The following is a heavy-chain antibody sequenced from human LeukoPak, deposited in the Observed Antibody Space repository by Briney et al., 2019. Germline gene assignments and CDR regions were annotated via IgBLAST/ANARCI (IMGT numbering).Heavy chain of an antibody. Sequence: GGSLRLPCAASGFTFSSYGMHWVRQAPGKGLEWVAVIWYDGSNKYYADSVKGRFTISRDNSKNTLYLQMSSLRAEDTAVYYCAKHGGYYAYFDYWGQGTLVTVSS. CDR2: IWYDGSNK. J-gene: IGHJ4*02. V-gene: IGHV3-33*06. CDR1: GFTFSSYG. CDR3: AKHGGYYAYFDY. D-gene: IGHD3-22*01.